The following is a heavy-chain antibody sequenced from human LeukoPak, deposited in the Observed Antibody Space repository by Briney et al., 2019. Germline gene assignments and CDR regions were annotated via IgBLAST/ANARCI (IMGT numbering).Heavy chain of an antibody. J-gene: IGHJ4*02. CDR2: INSDGSST. CDR3: ARMGTWIQSNEEDPFGY. CDR1: GFTFSSYW. D-gene: IGHD5-18*01. V-gene: IGHV3-74*01. Sequence: GGSLRLSCAASGFTFSSYWMHWVRQAPGKGLGRVSRINSDGSSTSYADSVKGRFTISRDNAKNTLYLQMNSLRAEDTAVYYCARMGTWIQSNEEDPFGYWGQGTLVTVSS.